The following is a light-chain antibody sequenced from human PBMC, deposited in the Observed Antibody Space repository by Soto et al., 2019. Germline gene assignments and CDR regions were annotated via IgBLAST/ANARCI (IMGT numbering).Light chain of an antibody. V-gene: IGLV1-40*01. J-gene: IGLJ3*02. CDR2: GNN. CDR3: QSYDSSLSWV. CDR1: SSNIGAGYD. Sequence: QSVLTQPPSVSGAPGQRVTISCTGSSSNIGAGYDVHWYQQLPGTAPKLLIYGNNNRPSGVPDRFSGSKSGTSASLAITGLQAEDEADYYCQSYDSSLSWVFGVGTKLTVL.